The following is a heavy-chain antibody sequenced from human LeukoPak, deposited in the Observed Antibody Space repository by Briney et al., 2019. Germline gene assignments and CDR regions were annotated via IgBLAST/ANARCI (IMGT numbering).Heavy chain of an antibody. Sequence: PGGSLRLLCAASGFTFSSYAMHWVRQAPGKGLEWVAVISYDGSNKYYADSVKGRFTISRDNYKNTLYLQMNSLRAEDTAVYYCARDLYRSGWILTCYWAKGTLVTVSS. V-gene: IGHV3-30-3*01. CDR2: ISYDGSNK. CDR3: ARDLYRSGWILTCY. J-gene: IGHJ4*02. D-gene: IGHD6-19*01. CDR1: GFTFSSYA.